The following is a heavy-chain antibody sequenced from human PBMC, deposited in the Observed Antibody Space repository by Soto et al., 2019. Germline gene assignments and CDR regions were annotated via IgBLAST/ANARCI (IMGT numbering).Heavy chain of an antibody. CDR1: GFTFSSYA. CDR2: ISGSGVST. D-gene: IGHD6-6*01. Sequence: EVQLLESGGGLVQPGGSLRLSCAASGFTFSSYAMSWVRQAPGKGLEWGSGISGSGVSTYYADSVKGRFTISRDNSKSTLYLQMISLRAEDTAVYYCAKDRERIAARSIDYWGQGTLVTVSS. J-gene: IGHJ4*02. CDR3: AKDRERIAARSIDY. V-gene: IGHV3-23*01.